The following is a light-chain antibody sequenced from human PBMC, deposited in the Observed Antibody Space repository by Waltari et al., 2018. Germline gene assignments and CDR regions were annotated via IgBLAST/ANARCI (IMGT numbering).Light chain of an antibody. CDR2: GAS. CDR3: QKYSSSPYS. J-gene: IGKJ2*03. CDR1: QSVSSY. V-gene: IGKV3-20*01. Sequence: VILSQSPATLSLSPGERATPSCRASQSVSSYLAWYQQKPGQAPRLLIYGASSRATGIPDRFSGSGSGTEFTLTISSLEPEDFAVYYCQKYSSSPYSFGQGTKVEIK.